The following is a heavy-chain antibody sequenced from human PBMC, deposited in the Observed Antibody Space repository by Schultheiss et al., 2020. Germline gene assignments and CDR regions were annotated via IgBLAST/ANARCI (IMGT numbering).Heavy chain of an antibody. CDR2: ISYDGSNK. D-gene: IGHD4-11*01. V-gene: IGHV3-30*18. CDR3: AKDDYSDYEPHGADY. J-gene: IGHJ4*02. CDR1: GFTFSSYG. Sequence: GGSLRLSCAASGFTFSSYGMHWVRQAPGKGLEWVAVISYDGSNKYYADSVKGRFTISRDNSKNTLYLQMNSLRAEDTAVYYCAKDDYSDYEPHGADYWGQGTLVTVAA.